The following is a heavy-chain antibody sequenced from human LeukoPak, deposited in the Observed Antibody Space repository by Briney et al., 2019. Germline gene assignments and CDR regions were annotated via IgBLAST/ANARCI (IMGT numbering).Heavy chain of an antibody. CDR1: GYTFTSYD. Sequence: ASVKVSCKASGYTFTSYDINWVRQATGQGLEWMGWMNPNSGNTGYAQKFQGRVTMTRNTSISTAYMELSSLRSEDTAVYYCARSGSSWYLSGMDVWGQGTTVTVSS. J-gene: IGHJ6*02. CDR3: ARSGSSWYLSGMDV. V-gene: IGHV1-8*01. CDR2: MNPNSGNT. D-gene: IGHD6-13*01.